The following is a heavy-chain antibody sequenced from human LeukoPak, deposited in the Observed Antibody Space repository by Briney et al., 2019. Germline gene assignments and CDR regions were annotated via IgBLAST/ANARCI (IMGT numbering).Heavy chain of an antibody. CDR2: IYYSGST. D-gene: IGHD7-27*01. Sequence: SETLSLTRTVSGGSISSYYWSWIRQPPGKGLEWIGYIYYSGSTNYNPSLKSRVTISVDTSKNQFSLKLSSVTAADTAVYYCARGLGTTDAFDIWGQGTMVTVSS. CDR1: GGSISSYY. CDR3: ARGLGTTDAFDI. J-gene: IGHJ3*02. V-gene: IGHV4-59*01.